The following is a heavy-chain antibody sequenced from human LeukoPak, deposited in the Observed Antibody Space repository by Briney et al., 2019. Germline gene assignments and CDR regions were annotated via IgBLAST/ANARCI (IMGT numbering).Heavy chain of an antibody. CDR1: GFTFGSYA. Sequence: QPGRSLRLSCAASGFTFGSYAMHWVRQAPGKGLEWVAVISYDGSNKYYADSVKGRFTISRDNSKNTLYLQMNSLRAEDTAVYYCARDSVPKGDPFDYWGQGTLVTVSS. CDR3: ARDSVPKGDPFDY. CDR2: ISYDGSNK. J-gene: IGHJ4*02. D-gene: IGHD2-21*02. V-gene: IGHV3-30*04.